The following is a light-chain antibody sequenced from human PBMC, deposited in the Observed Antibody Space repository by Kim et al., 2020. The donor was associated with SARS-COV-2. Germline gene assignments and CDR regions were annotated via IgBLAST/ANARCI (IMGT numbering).Light chain of an antibody. J-gene: IGKJ2*01. Sequence: SAHVGDRVSHSCRASHGASSALAWYLRKPEKTPSVLYYLSPSLQSSVPSRFSASGSGTEFTLTISSLQPEDFATYYCQQLHSYLFTFGQGTKLEI. CDR3: QQLHSYLFT. V-gene: IGKV1-9*01. CDR2: LSP. CDR1: HGASSA.